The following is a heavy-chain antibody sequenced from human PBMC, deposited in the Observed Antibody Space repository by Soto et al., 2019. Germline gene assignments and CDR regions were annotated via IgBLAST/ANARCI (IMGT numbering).Heavy chain of an antibody. Sequence: GSSVNVSCKASGYTFTSYAMHWVRQAPGQRLERMGWINAGNGNTKYSQKFQGRVTITRATSASTAYMELSSLRSEDTAVYYCARDPGRGNKSKYADYWGQGTLVTVSS. CDR1: GYTFTSYA. D-gene: IGHD1-26*01. J-gene: IGHJ4*02. CDR2: INAGNGNT. V-gene: IGHV1-3*01. CDR3: ARDPGRGNKSKYADY.